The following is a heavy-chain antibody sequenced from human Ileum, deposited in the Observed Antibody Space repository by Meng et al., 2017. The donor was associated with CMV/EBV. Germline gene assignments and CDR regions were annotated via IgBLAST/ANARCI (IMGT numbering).Heavy chain of an antibody. D-gene: IGHD1-26*01. V-gene: IGHV4-39*07. Sequence: QLQLQESGPGLVKPSETLSLSCTVSGGSISSSAYYWGWIRQPPGKGLEWIGTLFHIGSTYYNPSLKSRATVSLDTSKIQLSLELSSVTAADTAVYYCARDPYSGTYSVDYWGQGTLVTVSS. CDR1: GGSISSSAYY. J-gene: IGHJ4*02. CDR3: ARDPYSGTYSVDY. CDR2: LFHIGST.